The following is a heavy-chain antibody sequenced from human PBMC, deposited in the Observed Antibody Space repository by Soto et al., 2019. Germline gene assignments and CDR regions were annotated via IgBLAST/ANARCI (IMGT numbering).Heavy chain of an antibody. Sequence: QVQLVQSGAEVKKPGASVKVSCKASGYTFTSYAINWVRQATGQGLEWMGWMNPNSGNTGYAQKFKGRVTMTRNTSISTSYMELSSLRSEDTAVYYCARDALMVYAPMPYWFDPCGQGTLVTVSS. CDR1: GYTFTSYA. J-gene: IGHJ5*02. D-gene: IGHD2-8*01. CDR2: MNPNSGNT. CDR3: ARDALMVYAPMPYWFDP. V-gene: IGHV1-8*01.